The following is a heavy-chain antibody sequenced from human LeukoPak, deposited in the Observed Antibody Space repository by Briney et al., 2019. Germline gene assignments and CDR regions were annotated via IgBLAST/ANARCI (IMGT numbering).Heavy chain of an antibody. J-gene: IGHJ4*02. Sequence: SETLSLTCTVSGGSISSYYWSWIRQPPGKGLEWIGYIYYSGSTNYSPSLKSRVTISVDTSKNQFSLKLSSVTAADTAVYYCASGYYGGNSTDYWGQGTLVTVSS. CDR1: GGSISSYY. CDR2: IYYSGST. D-gene: IGHD4-23*01. CDR3: ASGYYGGNSTDY. V-gene: IGHV4-59*01.